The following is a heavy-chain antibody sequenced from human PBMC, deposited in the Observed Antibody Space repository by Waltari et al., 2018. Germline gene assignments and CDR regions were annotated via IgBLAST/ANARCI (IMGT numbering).Heavy chain of an antibody. Sequence: QVQLQESGPGLVKPSETLSLTCTVSGGSISSHYWSWIRQPPGKGLEWIGNIYYSGSTNYTPSLKSRVTISVDRAKNQCSLKLSSVTAADTAVYYCARTAYGSGSYYKTLDYWGQGTLVTVSS. D-gene: IGHD3-10*01. J-gene: IGHJ4*02. CDR1: GGSISSHY. V-gene: IGHV4-59*11. CDR3: ARTAYGSGSYYKTLDY. CDR2: IYYSGST.